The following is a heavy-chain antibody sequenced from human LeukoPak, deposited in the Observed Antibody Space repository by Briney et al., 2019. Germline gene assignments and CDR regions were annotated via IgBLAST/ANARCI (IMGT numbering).Heavy chain of an antibody. Sequence: SETLSLTCAVYGESFSGYYWSWIRQPPGKGLEWIGEINHSGSTNYNPSLKSRVTISVDTSKNQFSLKLSSVTAADTAVYYCAIATTFNFDYWGQGTLVTVS. CDR2: INHSGST. CDR3: AIATTFNFDY. J-gene: IGHJ4*02. CDR1: GESFSGYY. V-gene: IGHV4-34*01. D-gene: IGHD4-17*01.